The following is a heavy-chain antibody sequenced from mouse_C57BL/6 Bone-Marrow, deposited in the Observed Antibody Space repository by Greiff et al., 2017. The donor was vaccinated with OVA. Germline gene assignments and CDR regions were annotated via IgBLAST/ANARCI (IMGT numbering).Heavy chain of an antibody. V-gene: IGHV3-6*01. J-gene: IGHJ4*01. Sequence: DVQLQESGPGLVKPSQSLSLTCSVTGYSITSGYYWNWIRQFPGNKLEWMGYISYDGSNNYNPSLKNRISITRDTSKNQFFLKLNSVTTEDTATYYCARDAYMDYWGQGTSVTVSS. CDR3: ARDAYMDY. CDR1: GYSITSGYY. CDR2: ISYDGSN.